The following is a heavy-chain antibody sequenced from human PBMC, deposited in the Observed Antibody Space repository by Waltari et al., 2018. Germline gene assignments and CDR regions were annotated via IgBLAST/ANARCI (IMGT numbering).Heavy chain of an antibody. CDR2: INHRRST. CDR1: GGSFSGYY. V-gene: IGHV4-34*01. D-gene: IGHD3-22*01. J-gene: IGHJ4*02. CDR3: ARGRGFHSSCYYYFDY. Sequence: QVQLQQWGAGLLKPSETLSLTCAVYGGSFSGYYWSWIRQPPGKGLEWIGEINHRRSTDHNPSLKSRVTRSVDTAKNQFSLKLSSVTAADTAVYYCARGRGFHSSCYYYFDYWGQGTLVTVSS.